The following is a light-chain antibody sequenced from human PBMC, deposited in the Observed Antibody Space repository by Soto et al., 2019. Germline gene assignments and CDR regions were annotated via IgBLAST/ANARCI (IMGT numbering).Light chain of an antibody. Sequence: EIVLTQSPGTLSLSPGERATLSCRASQSVSSYLAWYQQKPGQAPRLLIYGASNRATGIPARFSGSGSGTDFTLTISSLEPEDFAVYYCQQRSNWPTFGQGTKVDIK. CDR2: GAS. J-gene: IGKJ1*01. V-gene: IGKV3-11*01. CDR3: QQRSNWPT. CDR1: QSVSSY.